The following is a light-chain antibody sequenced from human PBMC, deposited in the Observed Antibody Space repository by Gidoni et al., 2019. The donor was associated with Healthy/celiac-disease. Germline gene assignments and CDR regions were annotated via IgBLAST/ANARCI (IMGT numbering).Light chain of an antibody. CDR3: QQYYSTPWT. CDR1: QSVLYSSNNKNY. J-gene: IGKJ1*01. V-gene: IGKV4-1*01. Sequence: DIVMTQSPDSLAVSLGERATINCKSSQSVLYSSNNKNYSAWYQQKPGQPPKLIIYWASTRESGVPDRFSGSGSGTDFTLTSSSLQAEDVAVYYCQQYYSTPWTFGQGTKVEIK. CDR2: WAS.